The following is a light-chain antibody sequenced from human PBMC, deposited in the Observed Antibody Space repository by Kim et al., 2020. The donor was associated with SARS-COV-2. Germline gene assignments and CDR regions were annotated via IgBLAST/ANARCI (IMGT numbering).Light chain of an antibody. J-gene: IGLJ2*01. CDR3: NSRDNSATPVV. CDR2: SNN. CDR1: SFGKYY. V-gene: IGLV3-19*01. Sequence: ALGRPATFPGQGDSFGKYYVSWYQQQPGQAPILVIYSNNNRPSGIPDRFSGSTSGNTASLTITGAQAEDEADYYCNSRDNSATPVVFGGGTQLTVL.